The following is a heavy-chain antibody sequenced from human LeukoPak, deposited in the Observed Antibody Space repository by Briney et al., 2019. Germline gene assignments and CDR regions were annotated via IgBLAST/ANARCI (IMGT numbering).Heavy chain of an antibody. CDR3: AILKYYDSMDWFDP. V-gene: IGHV4-59*08. Sequence: SETLSLTCTVSGGSISSYYWSWIRQPPGKGLDLLGSIYYSGSTDYNPSLKSRVTISVDTSKNQFSLKLSSVTAADTAVYYCAILKYYDSMDWFDPWGQGTLVTVSS. D-gene: IGHD3-22*01. J-gene: IGHJ5*02. CDR2: IYYSGST. CDR1: GGSISSYY.